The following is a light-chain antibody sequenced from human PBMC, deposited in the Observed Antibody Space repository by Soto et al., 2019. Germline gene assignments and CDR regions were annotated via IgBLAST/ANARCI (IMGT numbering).Light chain of an antibody. CDR2: GAS. V-gene: IGKV2-40*01. CDR3: QHFGGTTFT. CDR1: HSLLDSNDGNTY. Sequence: DIVMTQTPLSLPVTPGEPASISCRSSHSLLDSNDGNTYLDCYQQRPGQTPSLLIYGASTRATGIPDRFSGSGSGTHFTLTISRLEPGDFAVYYCQHFGGTTFTFGQGTRLEIK. J-gene: IGKJ5*01.